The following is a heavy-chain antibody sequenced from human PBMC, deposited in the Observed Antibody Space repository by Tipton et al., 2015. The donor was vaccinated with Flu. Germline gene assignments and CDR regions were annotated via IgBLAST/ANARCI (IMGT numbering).Heavy chain of an antibody. Sequence: LRLSCTVSGGSISSYYWSWIRQPPGKGLEWIGYIYYSGSTNYNPSLKSRVTISVDTSKNQSSLKLSSVTAADTAVYYCARVGGSSYYYYGMDVWGQGTTVTVSS. CDR1: GGSISSYY. J-gene: IGHJ6*02. D-gene: IGHD1-26*01. V-gene: IGHV4-59*01. CDR3: ARVGGSSYYYYGMDV. CDR2: IYYSGST.